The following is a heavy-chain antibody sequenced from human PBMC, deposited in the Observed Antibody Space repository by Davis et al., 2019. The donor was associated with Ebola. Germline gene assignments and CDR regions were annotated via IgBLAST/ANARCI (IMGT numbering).Heavy chain of an antibody. V-gene: IGHV1-2*04. CDR2: INPNSGGT. J-gene: IGHJ6*02. CDR1: GYTFTSYG. CDR3: ARGGATGTQGVYYYYGMDV. Sequence: ASVKVSCKASGYTFTSYGISWVRQAPGQGLEWMGWINPNSGGTNYAQKFQGWVTMTRDTSISTAYMELSRLRSDDTAVYYCARGGATGTQGVYYYYGMDVWGQGTTVTVSS. D-gene: IGHD1-1*01.